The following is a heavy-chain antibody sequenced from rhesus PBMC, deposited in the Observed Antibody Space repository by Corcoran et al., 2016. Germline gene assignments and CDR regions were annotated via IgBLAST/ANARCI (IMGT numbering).Heavy chain of an antibody. Sequence: QVQLQESGPGLVKPSETLSLTCAVSGYSISSGYYWGWIRQHPGKGLGYIGYISGSSGSTYYNPSLKSRVTISKDTSKNQFSLKLSSVTAADTAVYYCARGGWGDFDYWGQGVLVTVSS. CDR3: ARGGWGDFDY. V-gene: IGHV4-99*02. CDR2: ISGSSGST. CDR1: GYSISSGYY. D-gene: IGHD3-34*01. J-gene: IGHJ4*01.